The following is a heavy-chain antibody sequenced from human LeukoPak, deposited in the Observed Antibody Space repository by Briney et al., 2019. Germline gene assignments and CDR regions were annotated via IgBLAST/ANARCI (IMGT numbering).Heavy chain of an antibody. D-gene: IGHD3-10*01. J-gene: IGHJ6*03. CDR3: ASTPREGSGNFYYMDV. Sequence: GGSLRLSCAASGFTFSSYEMSWVRQAPGKGLEWVSYISSSGSTIYYADSVKGRFTISRDNAKNSLYLQMNSLRAEDTAVYYCASTPREGSGNFYYMDVWGKGTTVTVSS. CDR1: GFTFSSYE. CDR2: ISSSGSTI. V-gene: IGHV3-48*03.